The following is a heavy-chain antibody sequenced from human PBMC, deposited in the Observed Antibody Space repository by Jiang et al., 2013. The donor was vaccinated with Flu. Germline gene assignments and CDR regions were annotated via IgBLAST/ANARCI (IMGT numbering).Heavy chain of an antibody. CDR1: GGSVSSGSYY. J-gene: IGHJ6*02. CDR3: ARDRSGRGYSGYDSPHYYYYYGMDV. V-gene: IGHV4-61*01. CDR2: IYYSGST. D-gene: IGHD5-12*01. Sequence: GPGLVKPSETLSLTCTVSGGSVSSGSYYWSWIRQPPGKGLEWIGYIYYSGSTNYNPSLKSRVTISVDTSKNQFSLKLSSVTAADTAVYYCARDRSGRGYSGYDSPHYYYYYGMDVWGQGTTVTVSS.